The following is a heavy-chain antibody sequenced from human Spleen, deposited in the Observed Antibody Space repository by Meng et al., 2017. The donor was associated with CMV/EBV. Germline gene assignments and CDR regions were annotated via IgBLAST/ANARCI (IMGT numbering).Heavy chain of an antibody. CDR2: TYYRSKWYH. CDR3: ARLLWFAEFPWDPFDI. Sequence: VSDNIATWNWIRQSPSRGLEWLGRTYYRSKWYHDYAVSVKSQITISPDTSKNQFSLQLSSVTPEDTAVYYCARLLWFAEFPWDPFDIWGQGTMVTVSS. D-gene: IGHD3-10*01. CDR1: VSDNIAT. J-gene: IGHJ3*02. V-gene: IGHV6-1*01.